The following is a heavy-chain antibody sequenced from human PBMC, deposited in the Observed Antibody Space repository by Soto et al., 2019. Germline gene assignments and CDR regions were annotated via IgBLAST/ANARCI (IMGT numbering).Heavy chain of an antibody. V-gene: IGHV1-45*02. CDR1: GNTFTYRY. D-gene: IGHD1-26*01. Sequence: QMQLVQSGAEVKKTGSSVTVSCKALGNTFTYRYLHWVRPAPGQALEWMGWITPFSGDVHYAQKFQERVTITRDRSINTAYMQMSSLRSEDTAMYFCAGGGAGSGPFTWELPDHWGQGPLVTVSS. CDR2: ITPFSGDV. CDR3: AGGGAGSGPFTWELPDH. J-gene: IGHJ4*02.